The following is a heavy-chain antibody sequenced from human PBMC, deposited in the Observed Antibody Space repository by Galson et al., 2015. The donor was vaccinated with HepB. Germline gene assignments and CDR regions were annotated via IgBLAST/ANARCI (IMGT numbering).Heavy chain of an antibody. V-gene: IGHV3-73*01. J-gene: IGHJ5*02. CDR3: TRGGNYWGWFDP. CDR1: GFTFSGSA. CDR2: IRSKANNYAT. D-gene: IGHD5-24*01. Sequence: SLRLSCAASGFTFSGSAMHWVRQASGKGLEWVGRIRSKANNYATAYAASVKGRFTISRDDSKNTAYLQMNSLKTEDTAVYYCTRGGNYWGWFDPWGQGTLVTVSS.